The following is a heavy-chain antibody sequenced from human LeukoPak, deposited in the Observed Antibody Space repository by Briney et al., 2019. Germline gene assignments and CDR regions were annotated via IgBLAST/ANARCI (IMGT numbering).Heavy chain of an antibody. CDR1: GGSISIYY. J-gene: IGHJ5*02. V-gene: IGHV4-59*01. Sequence: SETLSLTCIVSGGSISIYYWNWIRQPPGKGPEWIGYIYNSGSTDYNPSLKRRVTISADTSKNQFSLKSTSVTAADTAVYYCARDRELGSWGQGILVTVSS. D-gene: IGHD3-16*01. CDR3: ARDRELGS. CDR2: IYNSGST.